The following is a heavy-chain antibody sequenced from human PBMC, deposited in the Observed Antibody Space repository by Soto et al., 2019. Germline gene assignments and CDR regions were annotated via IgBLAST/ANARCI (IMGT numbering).Heavy chain of an antibody. Sequence: PGGSLRLSCAASGFTVSSNYMSWVRQAPGKGLEWVSVIYSGGSTYYADSVKGRFTISRHNSKNTLYLQMNSLRAEDTAVYYCARLLLSSGWQHDAFDIWGQGTMVTVSS. CDR1: GFTVSSNY. D-gene: IGHD6-19*01. CDR3: ARLLLSSGWQHDAFDI. CDR2: IYSGGST. V-gene: IGHV3-53*04. J-gene: IGHJ3*02.